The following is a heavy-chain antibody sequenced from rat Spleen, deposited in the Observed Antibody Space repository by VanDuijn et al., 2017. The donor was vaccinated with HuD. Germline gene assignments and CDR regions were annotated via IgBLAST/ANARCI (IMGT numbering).Heavy chain of an antibody. CDR2: ISYDGSST. D-gene: IGHD1-11*01. J-gene: IGHJ3*01. CDR1: GFTFSNYD. V-gene: IGHV5-25*01. Sequence: EVQLVESGGGLVQPGRSMKLSCAASGFTFSNYDMAWVRQAPTKGLEWVASISYDGSSTYYRDSVKGRFTISRDSAKSTLYLQMDSLRSEDTATYYCARHGEGNWFAYWGQGTLVTVSS. CDR3: ARHGEGNWFAY.